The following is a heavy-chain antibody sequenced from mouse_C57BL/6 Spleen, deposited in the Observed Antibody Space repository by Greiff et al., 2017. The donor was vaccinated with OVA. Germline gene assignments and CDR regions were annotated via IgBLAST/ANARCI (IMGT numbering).Heavy chain of an antibody. J-gene: IGHJ4*01. CDR3: ARLRFTTVVAPYSMDY. CDR2: INPGSGGT. V-gene: IGHV1-54*01. Sequence: QVQLQQSGAELVRPGTSVKVSCKASGYAFTNYLIEWVKQRPGQGLEWIGVINPGSGGTNYNEKFKGKATLTADKSSSTAYMQLSSLTSEDSAVYCCARLRFTTVVAPYSMDYWGQGTSVTVSS. CDR1: GYAFTNYL. D-gene: IGHD1-1*01.